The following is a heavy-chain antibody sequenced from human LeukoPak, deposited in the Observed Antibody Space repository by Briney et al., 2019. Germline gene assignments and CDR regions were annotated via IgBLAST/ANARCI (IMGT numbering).Heavy chain of an antibody. D-gene: IGHD5-12*01. CDR2: IYYSGST. V-gene: IGHV4-39*01. CDR3: ARLWLRLDYSDY. J-gene: IGHJ4*02. CDR1: GGSISSSSYY. Sequence: PSETLSLTCTVSGGSISSSSYYWGWIRQPPGKGLEWIGSIYYSGSTYYNPSLKSGVTISVDTSENQFSLNLSSVTAADTAVYYCARLWLRLDYSDYWGQGTLVTVSS.